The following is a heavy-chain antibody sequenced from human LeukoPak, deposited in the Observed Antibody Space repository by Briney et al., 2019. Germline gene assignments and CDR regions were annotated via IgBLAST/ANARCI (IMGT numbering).Heavy chain of an antibody. V-gene: IGHV4-38-2*02. D-gene: IGHD6-13*01. J-gene: IGHJ5*02. CDR3: ARDYQAGYSNPFDP. CDR1: GYSISSGYY. CDR2: IYHSGST. Sequence: PSETLSLTCTVSGYSISSGYYWGWIRQPPGKGLEWIGSIYHSGSTYYNPSLKSRVTISVDTSKNQFSLKLSSVTAADTAVYYCARDYQAGYSNPFDPWGQGTLVTVSS.